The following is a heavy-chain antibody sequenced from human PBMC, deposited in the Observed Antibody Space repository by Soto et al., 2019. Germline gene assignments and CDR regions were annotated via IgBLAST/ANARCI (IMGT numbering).Heavy chain of an antibody. V-gene: IGHV4-59*01. CDR1: GGSISSYY. D-gene: IGHD3-22*01. J-gene: IGHJ4*02. Sequence: SETLSLTCTVSGGSISSYYWSWIRQPPGKGLEWIGYIYYSGSTDYNPSLKSRVTISVDTSKNQSSLKLSSVTAADTVVFYCARGQGSMIVNLYYFDYWGQGTLFTVSS. CDR3: ARGQGSMIVNLYYFDY. CDR2: IYYSGST.